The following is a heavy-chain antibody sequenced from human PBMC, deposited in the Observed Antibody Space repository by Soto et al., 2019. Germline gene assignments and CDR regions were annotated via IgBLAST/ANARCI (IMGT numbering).Heavy chain of an antibody. CDR3: ARPYCGANSCHNWFDP. D-gene: IGHD2-21*01. J-gene: IGHJ5*02. CDR1: GYTFTSYA. Sequence: ASVKVSCKASGYTFTSYAMHWVRQAPGQGLEWMGWINLNNPNNGGTNYAQKFQGRVTMTTDTSISTAYMELSSLRSDDTAVYYCARPYCGANSCHNWFDPWGQGTLVTVSS. CDR2: INLNNPNNGGT. V-gene: IGHV1-2*02.